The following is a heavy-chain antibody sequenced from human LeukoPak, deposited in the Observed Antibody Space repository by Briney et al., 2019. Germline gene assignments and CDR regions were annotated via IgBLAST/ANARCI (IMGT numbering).Heavy chain of an antibody. D-gene: IGHD4-23*01. CDR3: ATDYSPYGGNTQGDY. V-gene: IGHV1-18*01. Sequence: ASVKVSCKASGYTFTSYGISWVRQAPGQGLEWMGWISAYNGNTNYAQKLQGRVTMTTDTSTSTAYMELRSLRSDDTAVYYCATDYSPYGGNTQGDYWGQGTLVTVSS. CDR1: GYTFTSYG. J-gene: IGHJ4*02. CDR2: ISAYNGNT.